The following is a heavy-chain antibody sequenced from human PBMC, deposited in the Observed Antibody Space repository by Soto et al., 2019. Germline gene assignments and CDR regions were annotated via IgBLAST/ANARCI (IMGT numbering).Heavy chain of an antibody. CDR3: VGVSLAGS. Sequence: EVHLVDSGGGLVQPGGSLRLSCVASGFPFSSYWMSWVRQAPGKGLEWVANIKEDGSDKYYVDSVKGRFTISRDNAKNSLYLQMTCLRVEYTAVYYCVGVSLAGSWGQGTLVAVSS. J-gene: IGHJ5*02. CDR2: IKEDGSDK. V-gene: IGHV3-7*01. CDR1: GFPFSSYW. D-gene: IGHD6-19*01.